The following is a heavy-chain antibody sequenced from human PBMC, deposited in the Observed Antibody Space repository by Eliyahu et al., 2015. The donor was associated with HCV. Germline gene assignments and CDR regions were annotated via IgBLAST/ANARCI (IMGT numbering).Heavy chain of an antibody. CDR3: ARQGEAVKIDS. J-gene: IGHJ4*02. V-gene: IGHV5-51*01. CDR1: GYSFTSYW. CDR2: NNPGDSDT. Sequence: EVQLVQSGAXXKKPGEXXKISCKGXGYSFTSYWIXWVRQMPGKGLEWMGINNPGDSDTXYSPSFQGQVTISADKSISTAYVQWSSLKASDTAMYYCARQGEAVKIDSWGQGTLVTVSS. D-gene: IGHD4-11*01.